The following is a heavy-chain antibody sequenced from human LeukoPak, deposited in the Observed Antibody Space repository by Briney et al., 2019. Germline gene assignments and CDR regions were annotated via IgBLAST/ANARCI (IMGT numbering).Heavy chain of an antibody. D-gene: IGHD2-15*01. CDR1: GFTFSSYA. J-gene: IGHJ4*02. Sequence: PGGSLRLSCAASGFTFSSYAMHWVRQAPGTGLEWVAFISHEGSEKYFADSVKGRFTISRDNSKNTLYLQMNSLRDEDTAVYYCATDRGWFFDNWGQGTLVTVAS. CDR2: ISHEGSEK. CDR3: ATDRGWFFDN. V-gene: IGHV3-30*04.